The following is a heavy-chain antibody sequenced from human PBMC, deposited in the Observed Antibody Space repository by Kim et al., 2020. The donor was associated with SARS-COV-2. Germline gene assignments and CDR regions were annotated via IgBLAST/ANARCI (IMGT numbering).Heavy chain of an antibody. Sequence: ASVKVSCKVSGYTLTGLSMRWVRQAPGKGLEWMGGFGADDGETIYAQKLQGRVTMTADTSTDTAYMELSSLRSEDTAVYYCATRADIVATIPPAWGQ. D-gene: IGHD5-12*01. V-gene: IGHV1-24*01. CDR2: FGADDGET. CDR1: GYTLTGLS. J-gene: IGHJ1*01. CDR3: ATRADIVATIPPA.